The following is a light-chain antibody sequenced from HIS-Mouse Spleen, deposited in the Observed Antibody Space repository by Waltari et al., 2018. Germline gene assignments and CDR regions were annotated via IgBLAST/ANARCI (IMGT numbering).Light chain of an antibody. Sequence: EIVLTQSPATLSLSPGQRATLSCRASKSVSRYFAWYQQKPDQAPRLLIYDASNRATGIPARFSGSGSGTDFTLTISSLEPEDFAVYYCQQRSNWLTFGGGTKVEIK. CDR3: QQRSNWLT. V-gene: IGKV3-11*01. CDR1: KSVSRY. CDR2: DAS. J-gene: IGKJ4*01.